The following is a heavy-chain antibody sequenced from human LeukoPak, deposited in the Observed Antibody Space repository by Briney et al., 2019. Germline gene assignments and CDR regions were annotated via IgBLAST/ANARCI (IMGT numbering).Heavy chain of an antibody. J-gene: IGHJ4*02. Sequence: ASVKVSCKASGYTYSTYGISWVRQAPGQGLEWMGWINGYKGNTNYAQKLQGRVTMTTDTSTSTAYMELRSLRSDDTAVYYCARGYSSSWYGGGYYFDYWGQGTLVTVSS. V-gene: IGHV1-18*01. CDR3: ARGYSSSWYGGGYYFDY. CDR1: GYTYSTYG. D-gene: IGHD6-13*01. CDR2: INGYKGNT.